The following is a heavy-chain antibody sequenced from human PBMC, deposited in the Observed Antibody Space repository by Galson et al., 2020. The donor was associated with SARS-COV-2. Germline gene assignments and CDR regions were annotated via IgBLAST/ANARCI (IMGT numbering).Heavy chain of an antibody. Sequence: SETLSLTCAVYGGSFSGYYWSWIRQPPGKGLEWIGELNHSGSTNYNPSLKSRVTISVDTSKNQFSLKLSSVTAADTAVYYCARVRVATTGGPKNYYYYYGMDVWGQGTTVTVSS. CDR3: ARVRVATTGGPKNYYYYYGMDV. CDR2: LNHSGST. J-gene: IGHJ6*02. D-gene: IGHD5-12*01. CDR1: GGSFSGYY. V-gene: IGHV4-34*01.